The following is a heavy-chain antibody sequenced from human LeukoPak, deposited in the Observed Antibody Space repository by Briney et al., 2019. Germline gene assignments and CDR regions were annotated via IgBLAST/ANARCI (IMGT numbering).Heavy chain of an antibody. V-gene: IGHV3-11*04. CDR2: IGLSGSPL. D-gene: IGHD3-22*01. Sequence: GGSLRPSCAVSGFPFSRFYMSWIRQAPGKGLEWISYIGLSGSPLDYADSVKGRFTISRDNAKNSLYLDMNSLRAEDTAVYYCARKDFSSGSFSYWGQGTLVTVSS. CDR3: ARKDFSSGSFSY. J-gene: IGHJ4*02. CDR1: GFPFSRFY.